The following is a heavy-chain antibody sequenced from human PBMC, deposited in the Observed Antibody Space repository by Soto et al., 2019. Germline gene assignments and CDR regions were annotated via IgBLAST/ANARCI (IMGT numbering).Heavy chain of an antibody. CDR1: GGSISSGDYY. V-gene: IGHV4-30-4*02. CDR2: IYYSGST. J-gene: IGHJ6*02. Sequence: PSDTLSLTCTVSGGSISSGDYYWSWIRQPPGKGLEWIGYIYYSGSTYYNPSLKSRVTISVDTSKNQFSLKLSSVTAADTAVYYCDRGLRYFDYYYGMDIWGQGTTVNVSS. CDR3: DRGLRYFDYYYGMDI. D-gene: IGHD3-9*01.